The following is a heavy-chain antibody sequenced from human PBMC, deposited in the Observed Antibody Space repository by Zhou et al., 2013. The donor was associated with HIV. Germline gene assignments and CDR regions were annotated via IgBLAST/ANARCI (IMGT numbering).Heavy chain of an antibody. CDR1: GYTFSSYD. CDR3: ARDRGGWELQYPQW. J-gene: IGHJ4*02. D-gene: IGHD3-10*01. CDR2: MNPNSSNT. Sequence: QVQLVQSGAEVRQPGASVKVSCKASGYTFSSYDINWVRQAAGQGLEWMGWMNPNSSNTDYVERFRGRLTFTGDTSMRTAYMELSSLRSEDAAVYYCARDRGGWELQYPQWWGQGTLVTVSS. V-gene: IGHV1-8*03.